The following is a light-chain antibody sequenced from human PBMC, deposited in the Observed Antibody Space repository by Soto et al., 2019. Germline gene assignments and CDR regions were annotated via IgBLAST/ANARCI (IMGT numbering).Light chain of an antibody. CDR2: EGT. Sequence: QFALTQPASVSGSPGQSITISCTTTSSDVGTYNLVSWYQQHPGKAPKLMIYEGTNRPSGVSNRFSGSKSGNTASLTISGLQAEDAAHYYCSTYAGRVVFGGGTKLTVL. CDR3: STYAGRVV. CDR1: SSDVGTYNL. J-gene: IGLJ2*01. V-gene: IGLV2-23*01.